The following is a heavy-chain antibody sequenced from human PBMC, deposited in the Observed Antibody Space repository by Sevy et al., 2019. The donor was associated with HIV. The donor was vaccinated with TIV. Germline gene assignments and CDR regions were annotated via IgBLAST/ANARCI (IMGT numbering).Heavy chain of an antibody. J-gene: IGHJ6*02. V-gene: IGHV3-30-3*01. CDR3: ARVWDYGDSTDHHYFYYNMDV. Sequence: GGSLRLSCAASGFTFSSYAMHWVRQAPGKGLEWVAVISYDGGNKYYADSVKGRFTISRDKSRETLHLQMNSLRVEDTAVYYCARVWDYGDSTDHHYFYYNMDVWGQGTTVTVSS. D-gene: IGHD4-17*01. CDR2: ISYDGGNK. CDR1: GFTFSSYA.